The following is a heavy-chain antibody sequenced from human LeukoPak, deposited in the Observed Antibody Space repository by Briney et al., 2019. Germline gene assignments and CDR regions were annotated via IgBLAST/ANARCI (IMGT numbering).Heavy chain of an antibody. Sequence: SVKVSCKASGGTFSSYDISWVRQAPGQGLEWMGGIIPIFGTANYAQKFQGRVTITTDESTSTAYMELSSLRSEDTAVYYCAREAHTVRNYYDSSGYYPLRYWGQGTLVTVSS. D-gene: IGHD3-22*01. CDR2: IIPIFGTA. CDR3: AREAHTVRNYYDSSGYYPLRY. J-gene: IGHJ4*02. V-gene: IGHV1-69*05. CDR1: GGTFSSYD.